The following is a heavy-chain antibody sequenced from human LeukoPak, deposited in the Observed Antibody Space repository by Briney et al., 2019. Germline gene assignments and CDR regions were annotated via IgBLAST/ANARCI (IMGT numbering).Heavy chain of an antibody. CDR1: GGSISCSNW. J-gene: IGHJ4*02. D-gene: IGHD3-10*01. V-gene: IGHV3-21*01. Sequence: ETLSLTCAVSGGSISCSNWWSWVRQPPGKGLEWVSSISSSSSYIYYAATVKGRFTSSRDHGKNSLYLQMNSLRAEDTAVYYCARGMRLGYYFDYWGQGTLVTVSS. CDR2: ISSSSSYI. CDR3: ARGMRLGYYFDY.